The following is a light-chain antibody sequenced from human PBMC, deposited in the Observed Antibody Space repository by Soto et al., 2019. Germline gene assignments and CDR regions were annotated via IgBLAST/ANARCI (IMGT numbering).Light chain of an antibody. V-gene: IGKV3D-20*01. Sequence: IVLTQSAATLSSSAGERATLSWRASQSVSSSYLAWYQQKPGLAPRLLIYDASSRATGIPDRFSGSGYGTDFNLTISRLETEDLAVYYCQQYGSSPLTFGGGTKVDI. CDR2: DAS. CDR3: QQYGSSPLT. J-gene: IGKJ4*01. CDR1: QSVSSSY.